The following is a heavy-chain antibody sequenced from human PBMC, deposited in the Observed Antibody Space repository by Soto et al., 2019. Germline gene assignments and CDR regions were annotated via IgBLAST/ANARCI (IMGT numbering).Heavy chain of an antibody. CDR2: INPNSGGT. CDR1: GYTFTGYY. CDR3: AREALRGNSGGDDAFDI. V-gene: IGHV1-2*04. D-gene: IGHD3-10*01. J-gene: IGHJ3*02. Sequence: EASVKVSCKASGYTFTGYYMHWVRQAPGQGLEWMGWINPNSGGTNYAQKFQGWVTMTRDTSISTAYMELSRLRSDDTAVYYCAREALRGNSGGDDAFDIWGQGTMVTVSS.